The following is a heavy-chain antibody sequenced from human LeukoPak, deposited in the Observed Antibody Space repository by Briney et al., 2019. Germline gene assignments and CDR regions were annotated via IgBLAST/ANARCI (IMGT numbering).Heavy chain of an antibody. CDR1: GFTLSNFW. CDR2: INRDGTQK. D-gene: IGHD6-19*01. V-gene: IGHV3-7*05. J-gene: IGHJ3*02. Sequence: PGGSLRLSCAASGFTLSNFWMNWVRQAPGKGLEWVAIINRDGTQKHYVDSVKGRFTISRDNAKNSLYLQMNSLRAEDTAAYYCARAYPGIAVADPDERLFDIWGQGTMVTVSS. CDR3: ARAYPGIAVADPDERLFDI.